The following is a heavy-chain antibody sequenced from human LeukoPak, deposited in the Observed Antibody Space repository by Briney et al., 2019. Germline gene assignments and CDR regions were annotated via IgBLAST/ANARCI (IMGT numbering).Heavy chain of an antibody. Sequence: PGGSLRLSCAASGFTVSSNYMSWVRQAPGKGLEWVSIIYSGGLTYYADSVKGRFTISRDNSKNTLYLQMNSLRAEDTAVYYCAKDLAAAGTTDYWGQGTLVTVSS. CDR2: IYSGGLT. J-gene: IGHJ4*02. CDR1: GFTVSSNY. CDR3: AKDLAAAGTTDY. V-gene: IGHV3-66*01. D-gene: IGHD6-13*01.